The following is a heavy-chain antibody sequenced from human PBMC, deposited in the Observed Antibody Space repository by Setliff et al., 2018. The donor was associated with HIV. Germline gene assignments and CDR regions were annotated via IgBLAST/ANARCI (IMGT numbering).Heavy chain of an antibody. CDR2: INPNSGGT. CDR1: GYTFTDYY. Sequence: EASVKVSCKASGYTFTDYYMHWVRQAPGQGLEWMGRINPNSGGTNYAQNFQGRVTMTRDTSISTAYMELSRLRSDDTAVYYCARELYDYGDFHDAFDIWGQGTMVTVSS. CDR3: ARELYDYGDFHDAFDI. J-gene: IGHJ3*02. D-gene: IGHD4-17*01. V-gene: IGHV1-2*06.